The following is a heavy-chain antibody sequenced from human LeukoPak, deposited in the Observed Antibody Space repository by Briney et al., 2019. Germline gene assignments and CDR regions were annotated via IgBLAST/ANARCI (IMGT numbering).Heavy chain of an antibody. J-gene: IGHJ6*03. Sequence: ASVKVSCKASGYTFTSYYMHWVRQAPGQGLEWMGIINPSGGSTSYAQKFQGRVTMTRNTSISTAYMELSSLRSEDTAVYYCARIYYYYMDVWGKGTTVTISS. CDR3: ARIYYYYMDV. V-gene: IGHV1-46*01. CDR2: INPSGGST. CDR1: GYTFTSYY.